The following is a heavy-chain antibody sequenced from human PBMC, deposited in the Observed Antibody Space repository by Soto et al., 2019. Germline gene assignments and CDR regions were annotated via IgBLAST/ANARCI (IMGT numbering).Heavy chain of an antibody. Sequence: GWSLRLSCAATGFTFNNYAMGWVRQAPGKGLEWVSSITDSGDDTYYIDSVKGRFTISRDNSKSTLYLQMNSLRAEYTAIYYCAKLGSGSWFLHYYFDYCGQGPLGTVPS. D-gene: IGHD3-10*01. V-gene: IGHV3-23*01. CDR1: GFTFNNYA. CDR3: AKLGSGSWFLHYYFDY. J-gene: IGHJ4*02. CDR2: ITDSGDDT.